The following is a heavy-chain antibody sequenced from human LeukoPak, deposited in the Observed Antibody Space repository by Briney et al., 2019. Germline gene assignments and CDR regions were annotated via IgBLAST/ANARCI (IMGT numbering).Heavy chain of an antibody. V-gene: IGHV4-38-2*02. CDR2: IYHSGST. D-gene: IGHD5-18*01. CDR3: ARDQAYSYGYRYFDY. CDR1: GYSISSGYY. J-gene: IGHJ4*02. Sequence: SQTLSLTCTVSGYSISSGYYWGWIRQPPGKGLEWIGSIYHSGSTYYNPSLKSRVTISVDTSKNQFSLKLSSVTAADTAVYYCARDQAYSYGYRYFDYWGQGTLVTVSS.